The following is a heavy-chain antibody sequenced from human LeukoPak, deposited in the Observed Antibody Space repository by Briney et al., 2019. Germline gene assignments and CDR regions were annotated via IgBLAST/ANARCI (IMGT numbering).Heavy chain of an antibody. CDR2: IYSGGST. V-gene: IGHV4-39*07. CDR1: GGSISSSGYY. J-gene: IGHJ4*02. D-gene: IGHD6-19*01. Sequence: SETLSLTCTVSGGSISSSGYYWGWVRQPPGKGLEWIGSIYSGGSTYYIPSLKSRLTISVDTSKNQFSLKLTSATAADTAVYYCARARGAVAIEYWGQGTLVTVSS. CDR3: ARARGAVAIEY.